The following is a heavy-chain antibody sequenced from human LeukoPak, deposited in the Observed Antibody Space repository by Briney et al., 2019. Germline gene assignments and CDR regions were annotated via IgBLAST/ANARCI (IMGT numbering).Heavy chain of an antibody. CDR1: GFTVSGDY. CDR2: IYSGGST. Sequence: PGGSLRLSCEVSGFTVSGDYMSWVRQAPGKGLEWVSVIYSGGSTYYADSVKGRFTISRDNSKNTLYLQMNSLRADDTAVYYCAKDPSSSWFGDYFDYWGQGTLVTVSS. CDR3: AKDPSSSWFGDYFDY. D-gene: IGHD6-13*01. J-gene: IGHJ4*02. V-gene: IGHV3-53*01.